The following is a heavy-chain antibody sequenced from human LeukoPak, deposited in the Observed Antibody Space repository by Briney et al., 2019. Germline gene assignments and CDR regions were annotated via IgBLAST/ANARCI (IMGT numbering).Heavy chain of an antibody. CDR3: ATDILPLTWQVGAINYFDY. V-gene: IGHV1-24*01. J-gene: IGHJ4*02. CDR2: FDPEDGET. D-gene: IGHD1-26*01. CDR1: GYTLTELS. Sequence: GASVKVSCKVSGYTLTELSMHWVRQAPGKGLEWMGGFDPEDGETIYAQKFQGRVTMTEDTSTDTAYMELSSLRSEDTAVYYCATDILPLTWQVGAINYFDYWGQGTLVTVSS.